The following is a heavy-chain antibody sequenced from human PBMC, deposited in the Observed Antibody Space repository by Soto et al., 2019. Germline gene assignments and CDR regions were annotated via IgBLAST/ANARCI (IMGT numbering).Heavy chain of an antibody. CDR3: ARYLITIFGLGGLAV. CDR2: IYYSGST. V-gene: IGHV4-59*01. CDR1: GGSISSYY. Sequence: PSETLSLTCTVSGGSISSYYWSWIRQPPGKGLEWIGYIYYSGSTNYNPSLKSRITISVDTSKNQFSLKLSSVTAADTAVYYCARYLITIFGLGGLAVWGQGTTVTVSS. J-gene: IGHJ6*02. D-gene: IGHD3-3*01.